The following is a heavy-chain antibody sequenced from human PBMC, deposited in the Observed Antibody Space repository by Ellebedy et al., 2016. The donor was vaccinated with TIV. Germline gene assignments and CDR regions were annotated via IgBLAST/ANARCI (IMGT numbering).Heavy chain of an antibody. D-gene: IGHD3-10*01. J-gene: IGHJ6*02. CDR3: AKEAWELLYYYYGGMDV. V-gene: IGHV3-7*03. CDR2: IKEDGSER. CDR1: GFTFSNSW. Sequence: PGGSLRLSCAASGFTFSNSWMSWVRQAPGKGLEWVANIKEDGSERYYVDSVKGRFTISRDNAKNSLFLQMNSLRAEDTAVYYCAKEAWELLYYYYGGMDVWGQGTTVTVSS.